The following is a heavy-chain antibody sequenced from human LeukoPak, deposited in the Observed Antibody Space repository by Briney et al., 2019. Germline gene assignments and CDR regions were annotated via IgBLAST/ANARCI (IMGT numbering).Heavy chain of an antibody. CDR1: GYTFTSYG. J-gene: IGHJ4*02. D-gene: IGHD2-2*03. CDR2: ISAYNGNT. CDR3: ARMDIVVVPAVDSLDY. Sequence: ASVKVSCKASGYTFTSYGISWVRQAPGQGLEWMGWISAYNGNTNYAQKLQGRVTMTTDTSTSTAYMELRSLRSDDTAVYYCARMDIVVVPAVDSLDYWGQGTLVTVSS. V-gene: IGHV1-18*01.